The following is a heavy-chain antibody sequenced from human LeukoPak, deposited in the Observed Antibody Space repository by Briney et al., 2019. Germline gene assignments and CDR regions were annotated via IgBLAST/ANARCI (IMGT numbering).Heavy chain of an antibody. Sequence: ASVKVSCTASGYTFSNFGISWVRKAPGQGLEWMGWISTYNGDTNYAQKFHGRVTMTTDTSTTTFYMELRSLRSDDTALYYCAREQPHFDFWSNYLEGNWFDPWGQGTLVTVSS. CDR1: GYTFSNFG. V-gene: IGHV1-18*01. CDR2: ISTYNGDT. CDR3: AREQPHFDFWSNYLEGNWFDP. J-gene: IGHJ5*02. D-gene: IGHD3-3*01.